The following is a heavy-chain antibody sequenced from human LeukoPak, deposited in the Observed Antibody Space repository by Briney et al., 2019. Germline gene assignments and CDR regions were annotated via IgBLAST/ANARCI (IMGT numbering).Heavy chain of an antibody. CDR2: ISSSSSTI. CDR3: ASRPGSSGWYDYYYYGMDV. Sequence: PGGSLRLSCAASGFTFSSYSMNWVRQAPGKGLEWVSYISSSSSTIYYADSVKGRFTISRDNAKNSLYLQMNSLRDEDTAVYYCASRPGSSGWYDYYYYGMDVWGQGTTVTVSS. V-gene: IGHV3-48*02. J-gene: IGHJ6*02. CDR1: GFTFSSYS. D-gene: IGHD6-19*01.